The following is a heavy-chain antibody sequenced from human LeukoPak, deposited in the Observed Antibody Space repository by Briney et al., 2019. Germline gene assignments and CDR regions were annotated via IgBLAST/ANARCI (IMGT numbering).Heavy chain of an antibody. CDR1: GGSISSHY. V-gene: IGHV4-59*11. CDR3: ARVRETIRYFDY. D-gene: IGHD2-21*01. CDR2: IYYSGST. J-gene: IGHJ4*02. Sequence: SETLFLTCTVSGGSISSHYWSWIRQPPGKGLEWIGYIYYSGSTNYNPSLKSRVTISVDTSKNQFSLKLSSVTAADTAVYYCARVRETIRYFDYWGQGTLVTVSS.